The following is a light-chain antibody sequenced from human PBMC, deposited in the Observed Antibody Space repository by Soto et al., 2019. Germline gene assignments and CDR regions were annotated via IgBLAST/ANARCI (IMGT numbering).Light chain of an antibody. CDR3: SSYTSSSTLV. Sequence: ALTQPASVSGSPGQSITISCTGTSSDVGGYNYVSWYQQHPGKAPKLMIYDVSNRPSGVSNRFSGSKSGNTASLTISGLQAEDKADYYCSSYTSSSTLVFGTGTKLTVL. J-gene: IGLJ1*01. V-gene: IGLV2-14*01. CDR2: DVS. CDR1: SSDVGGYNY.